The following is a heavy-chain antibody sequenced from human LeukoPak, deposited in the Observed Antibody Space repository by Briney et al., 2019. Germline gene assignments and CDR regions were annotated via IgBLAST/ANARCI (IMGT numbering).Heavy chain of an antibody. CDR3: AKERGGYNPFDY. V-gene: IGHV3-23*01. CDR2: IGGSGGDT. D-gene: IGHD5-24*01. CDR1: GFTFSNYA. J-gene: IGHJ4*02. Sequence: PGGSLRLSCSVSGFTFSNYAMSWVRQAPGEGLEWVSAIGGSGGDTYYADSVKGRFTISRDNSKNTLYLQMNSLRAEDTAVYYCAKERGGYNPFDYWGQGTLVTVSS.